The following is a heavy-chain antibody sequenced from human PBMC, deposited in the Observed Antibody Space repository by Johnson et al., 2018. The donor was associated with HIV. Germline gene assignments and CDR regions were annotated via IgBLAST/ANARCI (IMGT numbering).Heavy chain of an antibody. J-gene: IGHJ3*02. Sequence: VQLVESGGGLAQPGGSLRLSCAASGITVSSNYMSWVRQAPGKGLEWVSVIFTVGDVYYADSVKGRFTISRDNSKNTLFLQMSSLRAEDTAVYYCAKDLEGHDVFDIWGQGTAVTVSS. D-gene: IGHD3-3*01. CDR2: IFTVGDV. V-gene: IGHV3-66*01. CDR1: GITVSSNY. CDR3: AKDLEGHDVFDI.